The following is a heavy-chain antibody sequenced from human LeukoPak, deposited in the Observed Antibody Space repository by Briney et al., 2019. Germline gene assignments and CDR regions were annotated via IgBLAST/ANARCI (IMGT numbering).Heavy chain of an antibody. J-gene: IGHJ3*02. CDR3: AKDRGDMIVVVAYAFDI. CDR1: GFTFSTYA. Sequence: GGSLRLSCAASGFTFSTYAMSWVRQAPGKGLEWVSTISGSGGTTNYADSVKGRFTISRDNSENTLYLQMNSLRAEDTAVYYCAKDRGDMIVVVAYAFDIWGQGTMVTVSS. D-gene: IGHD3-22*01. CDR2: ISGSGGTT. V-gene: IGHV3-23*01.